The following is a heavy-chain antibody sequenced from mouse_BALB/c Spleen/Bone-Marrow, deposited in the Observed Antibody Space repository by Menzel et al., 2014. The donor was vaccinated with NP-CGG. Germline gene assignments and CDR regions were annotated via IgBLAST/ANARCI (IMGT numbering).Heavy chain of an antibody. J-gene: IGHJ3*01. V-gene: IGHV5-6-4*01. CDR2: ISSGGSYT. Sequence: DVHLVESGGGLVKPGGSLELSCAASGFTLSSYTMSWIRQTPEKRLEWVATISSGGSYTYYPDSVKGRFTISRDNAKNTLYLQMISLKSEDTAMYYCTRDRYYGNSFAYWGQGTLVTVSA. D-gene: IGHD2-1*01. CDR3: TRDRYYGNSFAY. CDR1: GFTLSSYT.